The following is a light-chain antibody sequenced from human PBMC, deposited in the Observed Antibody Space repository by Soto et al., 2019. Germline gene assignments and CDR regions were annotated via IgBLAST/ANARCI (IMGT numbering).Light chain of an antibody. CDR1: QSVSNS. CDR2: GAS. CDR3: KQYSKWPWP. J-gene: IGKJ1*01. Sequence: EIVMTQSPATLSVSPGERATLSCRASQSVSNSLAWHQQKPGQGPRLLIYGASPRATGIPARFSGSGSGTAFTSNISSLQSEDFVIYLCKQYSKWPWPFGQGTKVEI. V-gene: IGKV3-15*01.